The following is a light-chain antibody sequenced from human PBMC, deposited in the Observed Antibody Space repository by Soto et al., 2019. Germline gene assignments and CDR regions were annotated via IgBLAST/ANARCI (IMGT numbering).Light chain of an antibody. J-gene: IGLJ2*01. CDR2: EVS. CDR3: TSYTISTTHVI. V-gene: IGLV2-14*01. CDR1: SSDFGDYNY. Sequence: QSALTQPASVSGSPGQSITISCTGTSSDFGDYNYVSWYQHHPDKAPKLIIYEVSDQPSGVSNRFSGSKSGNTASLTISGLQAEDEADYYCTSYTISTTHVIFGGGTKLTVL.